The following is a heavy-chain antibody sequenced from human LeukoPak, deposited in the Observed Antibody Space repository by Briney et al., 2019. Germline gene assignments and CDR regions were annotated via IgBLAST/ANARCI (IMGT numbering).Heavy chain of an antibody. CDR1: GGSFSGYY. Sequence: SETLALTCAVYGGSFSGYYWSWIRQPPGKGLEWGGEINYSGSTNYNPSLKSRVTISVDTSKNQFSLKLSSVTAADTAVYYCARRVPNTYCSSTSCYGPYYYGMDVWGQGTTVTVSS. D-gene: IGHD2-2*01. CDR3: ARRVPNTYCSSTSCYGPYYYGMDV. J-gene: IGHJ6*02. CDR2: INYSGST. V-gene: IGHV4-34*01.